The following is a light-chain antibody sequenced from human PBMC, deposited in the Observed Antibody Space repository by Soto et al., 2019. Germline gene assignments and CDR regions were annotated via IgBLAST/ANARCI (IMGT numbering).Light chain of an antibody. V-gene: IGKV1-39*01. CDR3: QQSARNPLT. CDR1: QSISSY. CDR2: SAS. J-gene: IGKJ4*01. Sequence: DIQMTQSPSSLSASVGDRVTITCRASQSISSYLNWYQQKPGKAPTLLIYSASSLPSGVPSRFSGSGSGTDFALIISSLHPEDFATSYCQQSARNPLTFGGGTRVE.